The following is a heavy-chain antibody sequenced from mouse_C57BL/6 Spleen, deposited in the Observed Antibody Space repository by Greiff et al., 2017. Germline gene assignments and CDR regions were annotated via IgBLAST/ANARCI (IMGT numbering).Heavy chain of an antibody. CDR1: GYTFTGYW. J-gene: IGHJ4*01. CDR3: ARAFPSEREAMGY. CDR2: ILPGSGST. Sequence: QVQLQQSGAELMKPGASVKLSCKATGYTFTGYWIEWVKQRPGHGLEWIGEILPGSGSTKYNEKFKGKATFTADTSSTAAYMQLSDLPTEDSGTCYCARAFPSEREAMGYWGQGTSVTVSS. V-gene: IGHV1-9*01.